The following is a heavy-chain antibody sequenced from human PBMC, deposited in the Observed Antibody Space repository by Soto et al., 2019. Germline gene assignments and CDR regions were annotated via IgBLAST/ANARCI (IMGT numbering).Heavy chain of an antibody. CDR2: ISAHNGNT. CDR1: GYAFTTYG. Sequence: QVHLVQSGAEVKKPGASVKVSCKGSGYAFTTYGITWVRQAPGQGLEWMGWISAHNGNTNYAQKLQGRVTVTRDTSKSTAYMELRSLSADDTGVYYCARGRYGDYWGEGALVTVSS. CDR3: ARGRYGDY. J-gene: IGHJ4*02. V-gene: IGHV1-18*01. D-gene: IGHD1-1*01.